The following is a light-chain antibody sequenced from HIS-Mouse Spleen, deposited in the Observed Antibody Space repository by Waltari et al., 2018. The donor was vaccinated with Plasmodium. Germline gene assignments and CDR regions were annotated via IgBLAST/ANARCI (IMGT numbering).Light chain of an antibody. CDR2: GAS. J-gene: IGKJ5*01. Sequence: EIVLTQSPGTLSLSPGERATLSCRASQSVSSSYLAWYQRKPGQAPRLLILGASSRATGIPDRFSGSGSGTDFTLTISRLEPEDFAVYYCQQYGSSPVTFGQGTRLEIK. CDR3: QQYGSSPVT. V-gene: IGKV3-20*01. CDR1: QSVSSSY.